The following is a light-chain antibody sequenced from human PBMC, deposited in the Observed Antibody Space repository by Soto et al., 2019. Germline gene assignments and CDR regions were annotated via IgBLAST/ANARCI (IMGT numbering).Light chain of an antibody. J-gene: IGLJ2*01. V-gene: IGLV2-14*01. CDR1: SSDVGGYNS. CDR2: EVS. CDR3: SSYTGTISVI. Sequence: QSALTQPASVSGSPGQSITISCTGTSSDVGGYNSVSWYQQHPGKAPKVMIYEVSNRPPGVSNRFSGSKSGNTASLTISGLQAEDEADYYCSSYTGTISVIFGGGTKVTVL.